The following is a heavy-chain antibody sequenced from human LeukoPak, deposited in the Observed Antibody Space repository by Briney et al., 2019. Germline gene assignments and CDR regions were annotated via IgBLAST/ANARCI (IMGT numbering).Heavy chain of an antibody. CDR1: GGSISSYY. CDR2: IYYSGST. V-gene: IGHV4-59*01. D-gene: IGHD3-22*01. CDR3: ARQRDYYDRSGYYSRIFDY. J-gene: IGHJ4*02. Sequence: SETLSLTCTVSGGSISSYYWSWIRQPPGKGLEWIGYIYYSGSTNYNPSLKSRVTISVDTSKNQFSLKLSSVTAADTAVYYCARQRDYYDRSGYYSRIFDYWGQGTLVTVSS.